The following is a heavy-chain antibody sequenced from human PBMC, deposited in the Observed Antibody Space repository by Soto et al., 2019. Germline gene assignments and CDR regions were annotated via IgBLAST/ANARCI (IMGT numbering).Heavy chain of an antibody. J-gene: IGHJ4*02. V-gene: IGHV4-34*01. CDR1: GGSFSGYY. CDR2: INHSGST. Sequence: QVQLQQWGAGLLKPSETLSLTCAVYGGSFSGYYWSWIRQPPGKGLEWIGEINHSGSTNYSPSLKSRVTISVDTSKNQFSLKLSSVTAADTAVYYCARKGMTTVTSIDYWGQGTLVTVSS. D-gene: IGHD4-17*01. CDR3: ARKGMTTVTSIDY.